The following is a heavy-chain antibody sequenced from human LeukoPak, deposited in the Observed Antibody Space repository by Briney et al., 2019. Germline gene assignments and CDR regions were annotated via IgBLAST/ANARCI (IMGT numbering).Heavy chain of an antibody. CDR3: ARAWGERDTTTYGMDV. CDR1: GYTFTIYY. D-gene: IGHD5-24*01. V-gene: IGHV1-46*01. Sequence: ASVKVSCKASGYTFTIYYMHWVRQAPGKGLEWMGIINPTGCGTSYAQKFQGSVTMTRKKSTSTVFMELSSLRSEDTAVYYCARAWGERDTTTYGMDVWGQGTTVTVSS. J-gene: IGHJ6*02. CDR2: INPTGCGT.